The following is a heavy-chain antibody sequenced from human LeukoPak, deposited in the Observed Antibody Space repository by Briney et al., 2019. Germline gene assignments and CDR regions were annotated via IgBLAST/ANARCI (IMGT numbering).Heavy chain of an antibody. CDR2: IYYSGST. V-gene: IGHV4-31*03. J-gene: IGHJ6*02. CDR3: ARGRGYSGYDSYYYGMDV. D-gene: IGHD5-12*01. Sequence: SETLSLTCTVSGGSISSGGYYWSWLRQHPGKGLEWIGYIYYSGSTYYNPSLKSRVTISVDTSKNQFSLKLSSATAADTAVYYCARGRGYSGYDSYYYGMDVWGQGTTVTVSS. CDR1: GGSISSGGYY.